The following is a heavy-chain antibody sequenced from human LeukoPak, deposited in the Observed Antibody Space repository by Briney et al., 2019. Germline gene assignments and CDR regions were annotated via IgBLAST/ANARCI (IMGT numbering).Heavy chain of an antibody. CDR3: TTDRVTILGVVITGSDNFDY. CDR1: GFTFSNAW. V-gene: IGHV3-15*01. Sequence: PGGSLRLSCAASGFTFSNAWMSWVRQAPGKGLEWVGRIKSKTDGGSTDYAAPVKGRFTISRDDSKNTLYLQMNSLKTEDTAVYYCTTDRVTILGVVITGSDNFDYWGQGTLVTVSS. CDR2: IKSKTDGGST. D-gene: IGHD3-3*01. J-gene: IGHJ4*02.